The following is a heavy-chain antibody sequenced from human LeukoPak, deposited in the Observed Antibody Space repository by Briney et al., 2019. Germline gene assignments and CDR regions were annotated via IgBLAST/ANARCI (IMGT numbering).Heavy chain of an antibody. J-gene: IGHJ4*02. Sequence: AGVTVSFTRSAYTFTTYGIGRGRHAPGPGLGWVGGISGDKGNTKYAQNLEDRVTMTTKQSTSTAYMELRSLRSDDKAVYYCARVQSAAMGRYDFDYWGQGTLVTVSS. CDR1: AYTFTTYG. CDR2: ISGDKGNT. V-gene: IGHV1-18*01. CDR3: ARVQSAAMGRYDFDY. D-gene: IGHD2-2*01.